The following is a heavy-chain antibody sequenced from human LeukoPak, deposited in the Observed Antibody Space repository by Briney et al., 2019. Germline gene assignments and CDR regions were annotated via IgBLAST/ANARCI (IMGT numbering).Heavy chain of an antibody. CDR3: AKSRWYFDN. CDR2: ISSSSSYI. Sequence: KAGGSLRLSCAASGFTFSSYSMNWVRQAPGKGLEWVSSISSSSSYIYYADSVKGRFTISRDNAKNSLYLQMNTLRAEDTAIYYCAKSRWYFDNWGQGTLVTVSS. CDR1: GFTFSSYS. D-gene: IGHD6-13*01. J-gene: IGHJ4*02. V-gene: IGHV3-21*04.